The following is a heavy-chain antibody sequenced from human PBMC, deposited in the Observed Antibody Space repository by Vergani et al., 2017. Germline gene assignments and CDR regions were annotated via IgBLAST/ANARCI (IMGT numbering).Heavy chain of an antibody. Sequence: QVHLVESGGGVVQPGRSLRLSCVVSGFTSSYYGMHWVRQAPGKGLEWVAVISYDGTQKYYADSVKGRFTSSRDNSKSTLYLQMNSLRTEDTAVYYCATKSCGTPGCQIGYFSEWGQGTLVTVSS. J-gene: IGHJ1*01. CDR3: ATKSCGTPGCQIGYFSE. CDR2: ISYDGTQK. D-gene: IGHD1-1*01. V-gene: IGHV3-30*03. CDR1: GFTSSYYG.